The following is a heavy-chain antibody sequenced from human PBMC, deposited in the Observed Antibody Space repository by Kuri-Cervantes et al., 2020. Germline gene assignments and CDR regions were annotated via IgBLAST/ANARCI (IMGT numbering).Heavy chain of an antibody. CDR2: ISSSGSTI. Sequence: GESLKISCAASGFTFSNYAMSWIRQAPGKGLEWVSYISSSGSTIYYADSVKGRFTISRDNAKNSLYLQMNSLRAEDTAVYYCAKERGACSSTSCYVPYYYYGMDVWGQGTTVTVSS. D-gene: IGHD2-2*01. CDR1: GFTFSNYA. V-gene: IGHV3-11*01. CDR3: AKERGACSSTSCYVPYYYYGMDV. J-gene: IGHJ6*02.